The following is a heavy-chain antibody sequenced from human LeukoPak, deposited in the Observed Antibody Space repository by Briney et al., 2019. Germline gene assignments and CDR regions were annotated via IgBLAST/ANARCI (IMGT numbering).Heavy chain of an antibody. D-gene: IGHD6-13*01. V-gene: IGHV3-30*18. CDR2: LSFDGSKK. CDR3: AKDLAAAADGYGMDV. J-gene: IGHJ6*02. Sequence: PGGSLRLSCVASGFTFSTYGMHWVRQAPGKGLEWVAVLSFDGSKKYYADSVKGRFTISRDNSKNTLYLQMNSLRTEDTAVYYCAKDLAAAADGYGMDVWGQGTTVTVSS. CDR1: GFTFSTYG.